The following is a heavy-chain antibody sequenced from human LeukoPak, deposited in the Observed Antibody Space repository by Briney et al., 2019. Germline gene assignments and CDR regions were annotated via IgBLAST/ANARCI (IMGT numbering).Heavy chain of an antibody. Sequence: PGGSLRFSCAASGFVFGNYWMSWVRQAPGKGLEWVSSISSSSTYIYYADSVKGRFTISRDNAKNPLFLQMDSLGPEDTAVYFCARDPYSGNYGAYYYYYMDVWGKGTTVTISS. CDR1: GFVFGNYW. V-gene: IGHV3-21*01. CDR2: ISSSSTYI. D-gene: IGHD5-12*01. J-gene: IGHJ6*03. CDR3: ARDPYSGNYGAYYYYYMDV.